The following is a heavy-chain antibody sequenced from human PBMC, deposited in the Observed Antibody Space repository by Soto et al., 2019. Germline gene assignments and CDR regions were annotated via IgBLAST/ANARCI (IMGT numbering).Heavy chain of an antibody. CDR3: AKGEDSFGFTRFDY. D-gene: IGHD5-18*01. J-gene: IGHJ4*02. CDR1: GFTFSNYA. Sequence: PGGSLRLSCAASGFTFSNYAMNWVRQAPGEGLEWVSGISGSTSNTYYADSAKGRFTISRDNSKSTVYLQIHSLRAEDTALYYCAKGEDSFGFTRFDYWGQGNMVTVSS. CDR2: ISGSTSNT. V-gene: IGHV3-23*01.